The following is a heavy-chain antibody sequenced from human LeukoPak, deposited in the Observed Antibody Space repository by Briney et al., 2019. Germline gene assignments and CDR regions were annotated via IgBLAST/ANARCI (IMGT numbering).Heavy chain of an antibody. CDR2: ISYDGSNK. D-gene: IGHD2-15*01. J-gene: IGHJ6*02. V-gene: IGHV3-30*18. CDR3: AKGGSGYCSGGSCRAYSYGMDV. CDR1: GFTFSSYG. Sequence: GGSLRLSCAASGFTFSSYGMHWVRQAPGKGLEWVAVISYDGSNKYYADSVKGRFTISRDNSKNTLYLQMNSQRAEDTAVYYCAKGGSGYCSGGSCRAYSYGMDVWGQGTTVTVSS.